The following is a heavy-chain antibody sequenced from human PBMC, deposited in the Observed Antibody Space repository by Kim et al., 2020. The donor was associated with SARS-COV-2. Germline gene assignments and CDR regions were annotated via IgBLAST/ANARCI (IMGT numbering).Heavy chain of an antibody. D-gene: IGHD3-16*02. V-gene: IGHV4-59*08. Sequence: PRLKCRVTISVDTSKNQFSLKRSSWSAADPAVYYCARHVIPKYYFDYWGQGTLVTVSS. CDR3: ARHVIPKYYFDY. J-gene: IGHJ4*02.